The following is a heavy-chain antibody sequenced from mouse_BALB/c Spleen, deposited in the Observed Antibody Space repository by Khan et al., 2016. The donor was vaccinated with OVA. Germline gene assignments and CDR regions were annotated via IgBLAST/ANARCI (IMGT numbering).Heavy chain of an antibody. V-gene: IGHV5-6-3*01. CDR1: GFTFSSYG. J-gene: IGHJ2*01. Sequence: EVELVESGGGLVQPGGSLKLSCAASGFTFSSYGMSWVRQTPDKRLEVVATINSNGGSTYYPDSVKGRFTISRDNAKNTLYLQMSSLKSEDTAMYYCARMARTINWGQGTTRTVSS. CDR2: INSNGGST. CDR3: ARMARTIN.